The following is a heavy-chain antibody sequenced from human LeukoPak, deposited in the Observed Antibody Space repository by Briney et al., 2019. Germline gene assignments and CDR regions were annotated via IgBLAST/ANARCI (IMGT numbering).Heavy chain of an antibody. CDR3: ASSTHYSGYSP. D-gene: IGHD5-12*01. CDR2: IIPILGIA. V-gene: IGHV1-69*04. J-gene: IGHJ5*02. CDR1: GGTFSSYA. Sequence: ASVKVSCKASGGTFSSYAISWVRQAPGQGLEWMGRIIPILGIANYAQKFQGRVTITADKSTSTAYMELSSLRSEDTAVYYCASSTHYSGYSPWGQGTLVTVSS.